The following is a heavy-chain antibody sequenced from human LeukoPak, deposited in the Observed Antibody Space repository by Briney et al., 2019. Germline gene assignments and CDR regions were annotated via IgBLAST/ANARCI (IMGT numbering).Heavy chain of an antibody. Sequence: GGSLRLSCAASGFTFSSYMNWVRQAPGKGLEWVSSISSSSTYIYYADSLKGRFTISRDNAKNSLYLQMNSLSAEDTAVYYCASLPWLVRWVYYWGQGTLVTVSS. V-gene: IGHV3-21*01. J-gene: IGHJ4*02. CDR1: GFTFSSY. CDR3: ASLPWLVRWVYY. D-gene: IGHD6-19*01. CDR2: ISSSSTYI.